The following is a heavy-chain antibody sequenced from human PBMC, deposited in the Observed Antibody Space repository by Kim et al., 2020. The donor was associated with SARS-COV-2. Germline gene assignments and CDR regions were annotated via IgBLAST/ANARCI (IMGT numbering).Heavy chain of an antibody. CDR3: ARADYGGNMYYYYGMDV. CDR2: IGTAGDT. Sequence: GGSLRLSCAASGFTFSSYDMHWVRQATGKGLEWVSAIGTAGDTYYPGSVKGRFTISRENAKNSLYLQMNSLRAGDTAVYYCARADYGGNMYYYYGMDVWGQGPTVTVSS. D-gene: IGHD4-17*01. CDR1: GFTFSSYD. J-gene: IGHJ6*02. V-gene: IGHV3-13*04.